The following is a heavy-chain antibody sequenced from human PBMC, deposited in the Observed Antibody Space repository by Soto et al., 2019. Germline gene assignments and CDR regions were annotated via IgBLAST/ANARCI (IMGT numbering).Heavy chain of an antibody. D-gene: IGHD3-10*01. CDR3: AKKVNSGPGSQYFDY. V-gene: IGHV3-23*01. Sequence: GGSLRLSCAASGLTFSSYSMSWVRQAPGKGLEWVSGFRSSGDGGTTYYADSVKGRFTISRDNSKNTLFLQMNSLRAEDTAIYYCAKKVNSGPGSQYFDYWGQGTLVTVSS. CDR1: GLTFSSYS. J-gene: IGHJ4*02. CDR2: FRSSGDGGTT.